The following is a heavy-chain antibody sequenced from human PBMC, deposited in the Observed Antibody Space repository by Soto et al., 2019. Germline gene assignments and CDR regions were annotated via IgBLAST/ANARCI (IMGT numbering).Heavy chain of an antibody. V-gene: IGHV1-24*01. J-gene: IGHJ4*02. CDR3: ATADNSGSFDY. CDR2: FDPEHGET. D-gene: IGHD3-22*01. CDR1: GYTFTSYY. Sequence: ASVKVSCKASGYTFTSYYMHWVRQAPGKGLEWMGGFDPEHGETIYTQEFLGRVTMTEDTSTDTAYMELSSLRSEDTAVYYCATADNSGSFDYWGQGTLVTVSS.